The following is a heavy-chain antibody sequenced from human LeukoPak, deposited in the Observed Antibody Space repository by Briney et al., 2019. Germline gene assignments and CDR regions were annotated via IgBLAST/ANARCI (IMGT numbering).Heavy chain of an antibody. CDR3: ARGYSSSWYPDY. CDR1: GGSISSDY. J-gene: IGHJ4*02. V-gene: IGHV4-59*01. D-gene: IGHD6-13*01. Sequence: PSETLSLTCTVSGGSISSDYWSWIRQPPGKGLEWIGYIYYSGSTNYNPSLKSRVTISVDTSKNQFSLKLSSVTAADTAVYYCARGYSSSWYPDYWGQGTPVTVSS. CDR2: IYYSGST.